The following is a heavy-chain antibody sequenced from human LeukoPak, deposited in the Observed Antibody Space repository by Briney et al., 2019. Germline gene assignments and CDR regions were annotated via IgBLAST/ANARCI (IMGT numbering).Heavy chain of an antibody. CDR2: INPSGGST. J-gene: IGHJ4*02. CDR3: LSGSSGWYGFDY. D-gene: IGHD6-19*01. CDR1: GGTFSSYT. V-gene: IGHV1-46*01. Sequence: ASVKVSCKASGGTFSSYTINWVRQAPGQGLEWMGIINPSGGSTSYAQKFQGRVTMTRDTSTSTVYMELSSLRSEDTAVYYCLSGSSGWYGFDYWGQGTLVTVSS.